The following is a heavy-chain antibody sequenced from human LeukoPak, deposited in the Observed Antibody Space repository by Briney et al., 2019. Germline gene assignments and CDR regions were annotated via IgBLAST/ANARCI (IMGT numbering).Heavy chain of an antibody. CDR2: IRPNSGAT. V-gene: IGHV1-2*02. D-gene: IGHD5-12*01. Sequence: GASVKVSCKASGYTFTGYYMHWVRQAPGQGLEWMGWIRPNSGATNYAQNFRGRVTMTWDTSISTAFMDLSSMKSDDTAVYFCASDNSGLPPYDPWGQGTLVTVSS. CDR3: ASDNSGLPPYDP. CDR1: GYTFTGYY. J-gene: IGHJ5*02.